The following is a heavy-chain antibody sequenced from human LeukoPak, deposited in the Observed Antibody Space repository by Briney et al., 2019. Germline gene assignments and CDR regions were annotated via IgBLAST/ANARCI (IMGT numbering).Heavy chain of an antibody. CDR3: ARERYSSSSYFDY. CDR1: GFTFGDYA. J-gene: IGHJ4*02. Sequence: GGSLRLSCTASGFTFGDYAMSWVRQAPGKGLEWVGFIRSKAYGGTTEYAASVKGRFTISRDNAKNSLYLQMNSLRAEDTAIYYCARERYSSSSYFDYWGQGTLVTVSS. CDR2: IRSKAYGGTT. V-gene: IGHV3-49*04. D-gene: IGHD6-6*01.